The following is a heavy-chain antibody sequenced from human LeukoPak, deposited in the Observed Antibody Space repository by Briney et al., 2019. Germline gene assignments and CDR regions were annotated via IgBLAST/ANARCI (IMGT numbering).Heavy chain of an antibody. Sequence: PGGSLRLSCTASGFTFGDYAMSWVRQAPGKGLEWVGFIRSKAYGGTTEYAASVKGRFTISRDDSKSIAYLQMNSLKTEDTAVYYCTKDSITMVRGVIDQGGQGTLVTVSS. CDR2: IRSKAYGGTT. CDR3: TKDSITMVRGVIDQ. CDR1: GFTFGDYA. J-gene: IGHJ4*02. V-gene: IGHV3-49*04. D-gene: IGHD3-10*01.